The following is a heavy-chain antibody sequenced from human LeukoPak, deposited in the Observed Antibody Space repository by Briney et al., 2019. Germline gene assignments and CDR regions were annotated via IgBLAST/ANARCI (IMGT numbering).Heavy chain of an antibody. CDR2: ISSSSASI. V-gene: IGHV3-48*02. J-gene: IGHJ4*02. CDR3: ARTMRSGYDY. Sequence: GGSLRLSCAASGFTFSSYGMNWVRQAPGKRLEWVSYISSSSASIYYADSVKGRFTISRDNAENSLYLQMSSLRDEDTAVYYCARTMRSGYDYWGQGTLVTVSS. D-gene: IGHD5-12*01. CDR1: GFTFSSYG.